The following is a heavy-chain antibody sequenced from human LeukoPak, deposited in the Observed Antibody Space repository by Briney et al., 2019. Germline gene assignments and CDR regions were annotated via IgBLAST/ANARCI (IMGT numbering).Heavy chain of an antibody. CDR1: GFTFDEYG. CDR3: ARDSFSGSSLDY. D-gene: IGHD1-26*01. J-gene: IGHJ4*02. Sequence: PGGSLRLSCAAAGFTFDEYGMSWVRQAPGRGLEWVSSINWDGGSTAYADSVQGRFTISRDNAKHSLHLQMKSLRAEDTALYYCARDSFSGSSLDYWGQGTLVTVSS. V-gene: IGHV3-20*04. CDR2: INWDGGST.